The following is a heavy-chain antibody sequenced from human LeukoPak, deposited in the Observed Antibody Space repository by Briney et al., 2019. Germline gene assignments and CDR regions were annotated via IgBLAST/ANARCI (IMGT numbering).Heavy chain of an antibody. V-gene: IGHV3-48*03. D-gene: IGHD3-10*02. CDR1: GFTFSSYE. CDR3: AELGITMIGGV. CDR2: ISRSGSTI. J-gene: IGHJ6*04. Sequence: PGGSLRLSCAASGFTFSSYEMNWVRQAPGKGLEWVSYISRSGSTIYYADSVKGRFTISIDNSKNSLYLQMNSVRAEDTGVYYCAELGITMIGGVWGKGTTVTISS.